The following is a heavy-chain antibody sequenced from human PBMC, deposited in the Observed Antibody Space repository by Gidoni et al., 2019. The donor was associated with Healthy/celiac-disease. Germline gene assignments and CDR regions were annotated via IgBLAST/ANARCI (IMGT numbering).Heavy chain of an antibody. V-gene: IGHV1-69*02. Sequence: QVQLVQSGAEVKKPGSSVKVSCKASGGTFSSYTISGVRQAPGQGLEWMGRIIPILGIANYAQKLQGRVTITADKSTSTAYMELSSLRSEDTAVYYWARAYCGGDGDCYAFDIWGQGTMVTVSS. J-gene: IGHJ3*02. D-gene: IGHD2-21*02. CDR3: ARAYCGGDGDCYAFDI. CDR2: IIPILGIA. CDR1: GGTFSSYT.